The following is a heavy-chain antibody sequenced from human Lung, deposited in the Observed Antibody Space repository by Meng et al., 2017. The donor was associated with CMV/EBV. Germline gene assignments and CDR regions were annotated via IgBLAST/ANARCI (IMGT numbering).Heavy chain of an antibody. CDR3: TRVALGFDL. Sequence: SCAASGFTFDDYAMHWVRQPPGKGLEWVSGISWNSDNLAYADSVKGRFTVSRDNAKNSLYLQMNSLRPEDTALYYCTRVALGFDLWCQGTLVTVSS. CDR1: GFTFDDYA. J-gene: IGHJ5*02. CDR2: ISWNSDNL. V-gene: IGHV3-9*01.